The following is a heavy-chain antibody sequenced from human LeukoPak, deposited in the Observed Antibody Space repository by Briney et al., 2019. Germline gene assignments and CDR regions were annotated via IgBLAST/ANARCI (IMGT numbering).Heavy chain of an antibody. V-gene: IGHV4-59*01. CDR2: IHYSGST. CDR3: ARDIYGSGHGWFDT. J-gene: IGHJ5*02. CDR1: HVSISTYY. D-gene: IGHD3-10*01. Sequence: SETLSLTCTVSHVSISTYYWSWIRQPPGKGLEWMGYIHYSGSTNYNPSLKSRVTISVDTSKKQLSLMLRTVTAADAAVYYCARDIYGSGHGWFDTWGQGRLVTVSS.